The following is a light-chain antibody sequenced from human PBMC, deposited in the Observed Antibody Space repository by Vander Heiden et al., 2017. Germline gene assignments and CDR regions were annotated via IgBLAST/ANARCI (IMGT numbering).Light chain of an antibody. Sequence: EIVLTQSPATLSLSPGERATLSCRASQSVGSYLAWYQQKPGQAPRLLIYNGSNRATGIPARFRGSGSGTDFTLTISSLEPEDFAVYYCQQVDTWPPLTFGGGTKVEIK. V-gene: IGKV3-11*01. CDR3: QQVDTWPPLT. CDR2: NGS. J-gene: IGKJ4*01. CDR1: QSVGSY.